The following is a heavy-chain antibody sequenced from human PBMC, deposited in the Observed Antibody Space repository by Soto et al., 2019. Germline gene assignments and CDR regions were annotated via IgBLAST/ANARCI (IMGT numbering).Heavy chain of an antibody. CDR3: ARSDGRY. CDR2: IYYSGST. CDR1: GVSISSGDYY. V-gene: IGHV4-61*08. Sequence: LTCTVSGVSISSGDYYWSWIRQPPGKGLEWIGYIYYSGSTNYNPSLKSRVTISVDTSKNQFSLKLSSVTAADTAVYYCARSDGRYWGQGTLVTVSS. J-gene: IGHJ4*02.